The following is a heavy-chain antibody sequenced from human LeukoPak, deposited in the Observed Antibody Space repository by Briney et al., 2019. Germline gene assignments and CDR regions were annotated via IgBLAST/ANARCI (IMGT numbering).Heavy chain of an antibody. Sequence: SETLSLTCTVSGGSISSYYWSWIRQPPGKGLEWFGYIYYSGSTNYNPSLKSRVTISVDTSKNQFSLKLSSVTAADTAVYYCARAAEGDWLARHYYYYGMDVWGQGTTVTVSS. D-gene: IGHD3-9*01. CDR1: GGSISSYY. J-gene: IGHJ6*02. V-gene: IGHV4-59*01. CDR2: IYYSGST. CDR3: ARAAEGDWLARHYYYYGMDV.